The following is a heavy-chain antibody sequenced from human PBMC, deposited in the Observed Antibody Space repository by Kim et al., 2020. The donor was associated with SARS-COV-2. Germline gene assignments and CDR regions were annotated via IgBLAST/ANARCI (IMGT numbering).Heavy chain of an antibody. V-gene: IGHV4-59*01. CDR3: ARENDDFWSGYFFPRWFDP. J-gene: IGHJ5*02. CDR1: GGPISSYY. Sequence: SETLSLTCTVSGGPISSYYWSWIRQPPGKGLEWIGHIYYSGRTNYNPSLKSRVTISVDTSKNQFSLKLSSVTAADTAVYYCARENDDFWSGYFFPRWFDPWGQGTLVTVSS. CDR2: IYYSGRT. D-gene: IGHD3-3*01.